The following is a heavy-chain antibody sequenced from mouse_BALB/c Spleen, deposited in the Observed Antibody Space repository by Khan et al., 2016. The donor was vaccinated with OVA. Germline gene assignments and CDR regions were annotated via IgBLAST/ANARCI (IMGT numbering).Heavy chain of an antibody. CDR1: GSSSTSYG. CDR2: IWSDGNT. Sequence: VQCQESGPGLVAPSQSLSITCTVSGSSSTSYGVSWARQTPGKGLEWLGVIWSDGNTNYHSSLKSRLTITKDNSKSQVLLKLTSLQTDDTATDVCAIIFCGYDWFAYWGQGALVTVSA. V-gene: IGHV2-3*01. CDR3: AIIFCGYDWFAY. D-gene: IGHD2-2*01. J-gene: IGHJ3*01.